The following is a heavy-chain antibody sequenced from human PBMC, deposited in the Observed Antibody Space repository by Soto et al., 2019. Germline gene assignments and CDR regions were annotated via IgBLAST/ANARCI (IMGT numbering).Heavy chain of an antibody. CDR3: ASLIMDIAAADGASDI. CDR1: GYTFTSYY. CDR2: INPSGGST. Sequence: ASVKVSCKASGYTFTSYYMHWVRQAPGQGLEWMGIINPSGGSTSYAQKFQGRVTMTRDTSTSTVYMELSSLRSEDTAVYYCASLIMDIAAADGASDIWGQGTMVTVSS. D-gene: IGHD6-13*01. J-gene: IGHJ3*02. V-gene: IGHV1-46*01.